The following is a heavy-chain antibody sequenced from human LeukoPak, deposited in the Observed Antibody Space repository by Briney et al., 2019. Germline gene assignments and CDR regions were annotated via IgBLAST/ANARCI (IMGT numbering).Heavy chain of an antibody. V-gene: IGHV4-39*01. CDR3: ARHGLRQRNDFDY. J-gene: IGHJ4*02. CDR2: IYYSGST. Sequence: SETLSLTCTVFGGSISSSSYYWGWIRQPPGKGLEWIGSIYYSGSTYYNPSLKSRVTISVDTSKNQFSLKLSSVTAADTAVYYCARHGLRQRNDFDYWGQGTLVTVSS. D-gene: IGHD3-16*01. CDR1: GGSISSSSYY.